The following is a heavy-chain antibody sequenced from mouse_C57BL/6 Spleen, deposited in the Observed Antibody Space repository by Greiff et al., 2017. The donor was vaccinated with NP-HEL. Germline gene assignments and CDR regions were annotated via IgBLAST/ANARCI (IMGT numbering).Heavy chain of an antibody. CDR1: GFTFSDYY. V-gene: IGHV5-16*01. CDR2: INYDGSST. Sequence: EVHLVESEGGLVQPGSSMKLSCTASGFTFSDYYMAWVRQVPEKGLEWVANINYDGSSTYYLDSLKSRFIISRDNAKNILYLQMSSLKSEDTATYYCARDRGETFYYFDYWGQGTTLTVSS. J-gene: IGHJ2*01. CDR3: ARDRGETFYYFDY.